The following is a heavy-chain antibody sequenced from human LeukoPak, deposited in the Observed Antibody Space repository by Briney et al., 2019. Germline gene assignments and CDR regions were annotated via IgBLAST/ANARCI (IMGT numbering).Heavy chain of an antibody. J-gene: IGHJ4*02. V-gene: IGHV1-18*01. CDR3: ARDLHRITTVRGAPFDY. CDR1: GYTFTSYG. D-gene: IGHD3-10*01. Sequence: GASVKVSCKASGYTFTSYGISWVRQAPGQGLEWMGWISAYNGNTNYAQKLQGRVTMTTDTSTSTAYMELRSLRSDDTAVYYCARDLHRITTVRGAPFDYWGQGTLVTVSS. CDR2: ISAYNGNT.